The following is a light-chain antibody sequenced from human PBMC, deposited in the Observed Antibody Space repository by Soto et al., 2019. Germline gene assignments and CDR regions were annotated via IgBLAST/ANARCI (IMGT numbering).Light chain of an antibody. J-gene: IGLJ1*01. CDR1: SSDVGGYNY. V-gene: IGLV2-14*01. CDR3: SSYTSSSTLYV. CDR2: EVT. Sequence: QSALAQPASVSGSPGQSITISCTGTSSDVGGYNYVCWYKQHPGKAPQLMIYEVTNRPSGVSDRFSGSKSGNTASLTISGLQAEDEADYYCSSYTSSSTLYVFGTGTKVTLL.